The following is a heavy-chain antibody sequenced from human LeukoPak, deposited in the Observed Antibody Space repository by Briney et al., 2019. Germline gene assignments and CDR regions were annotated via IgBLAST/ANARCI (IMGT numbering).Heavy chain of an antibody. V-gene: IGHV3-7*01. J-gene: IGHJ4*02. D-gene: IGHD3-3*01. Sequence: GGSLRLSCAASGFMFSSYWMSWVRQAPGKGLEWVANIKQDGSEKYHVDSVKGRFTISRDNAKNSLYLQMSSLRAEDTAVYYCGRVGDFWSGYYGKDWGQGTLVTVSS. CDR3: GRVGDFWSGYYGKD. CDR2: IKQDGSEK. CDR1: GFMFSSYW.